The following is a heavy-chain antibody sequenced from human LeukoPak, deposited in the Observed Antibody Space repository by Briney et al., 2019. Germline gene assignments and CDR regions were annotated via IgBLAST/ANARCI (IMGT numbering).Heavy chain of an antibody. V-gene: IGHV4-31*03. D-gene: IGHD3-3*01. CDR2: IYYSGST. Sequence: SETLSLTCTVSGGSISSGGYYWSRIRQHPGKGLEWIVYIYYSGSTYYNPSLKSRVTISVDTSKNQFSLKLSSVTAADTAVYYCARGALQYDLWSGYQYFDYWGQGTLVTVSS. CDR3: ARGALQYDLWSGYQYFDY. J-gene: IGHJ4*02. CDR1: GGSISSGGYY.